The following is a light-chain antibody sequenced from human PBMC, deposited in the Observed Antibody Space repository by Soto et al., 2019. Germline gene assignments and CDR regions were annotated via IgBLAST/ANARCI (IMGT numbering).Light chain of an antibody. CDR3: SSYAGSNKLL. J-gene: IGLJ2*01. CDR1: SSDVGGYNY. Sequence: QSALTQPPSASGSPGQSVTISCTGTSSDVGGYNYVSWYQQHPGKAPKLMIYEVSKRPSGVPDRFSGSKSGNTASLTVSGLQAEDEADYYCSSYAGSNKLLFGEGTKLTVL. CDR2: EVS. V-gene: IGLV2-8*01.